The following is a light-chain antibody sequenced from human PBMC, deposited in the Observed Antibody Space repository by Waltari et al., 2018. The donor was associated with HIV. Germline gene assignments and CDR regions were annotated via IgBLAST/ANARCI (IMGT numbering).Light chain of an antibody. V-gene: IGLV2-14*01. CDR1: SSDVGGYNY. J-gene: IGLJ3*02. CDR2: DVS. CDR3: SSYASSSTPNWV. Sequence: QSALTQPASVSGSPGQSITISCTGTSSDVGGYNYVSWYQHHPDQTPKLMIYDVSNRPSAVSNRFAGSKSGNTASLTISGLQAEDEADYYCSSYASSSTPNWVFGGGTKLTVL.